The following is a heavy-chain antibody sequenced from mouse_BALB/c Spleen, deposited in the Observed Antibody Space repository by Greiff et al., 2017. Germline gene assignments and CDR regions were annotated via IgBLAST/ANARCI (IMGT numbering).Heavy chain of an antibody. CDR1: GFAFSSYD. J-gene: IGHJ3*01. Sequence: EVQLVESGGGLVKPGGSLKLSCAASGFAFSSYDMSWVRQTPEKRLEWVAYISSGGGSTYYPDTVKGRFTISRDNAKNTLYLQMSSLKSEDTAMYYCARNIWSLFAYWGQGTLVTVSA. CDR2: ISSGGGST. CDR3: ARNIWSLFAY. D-gene: IGHD1-1*02. V-gene: IGHV5-12-1*01.